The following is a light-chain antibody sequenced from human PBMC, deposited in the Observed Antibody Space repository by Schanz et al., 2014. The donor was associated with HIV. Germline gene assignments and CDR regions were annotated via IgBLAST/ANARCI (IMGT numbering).Light chain of an antibody. CDR2: DNN. J-gene: IGLJ3*02. V-gene: IGLV1-51*01. CDR1: SSNIGDNY. Sequence: QSVLTQPPSVSAAPGQKVAISCSGGSSNIGDNYVSWYQQFPGTAPKLLIYDNNRRPSGIPDRFSGSKSGTSATLGITGLQTGDEADYYCGTWDSSLWVFGGGTKLTVL. CDR3: GTWDSSLWV.